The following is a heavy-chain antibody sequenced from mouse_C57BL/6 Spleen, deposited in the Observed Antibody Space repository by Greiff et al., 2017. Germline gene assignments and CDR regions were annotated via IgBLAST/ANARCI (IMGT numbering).Heavy chain of an antibody. CDR1: GYAFSSYW. CDR2: IYPGDGDT. Sequence: QVQLKESGAELVKPGASVKISCKASGYAFSSYWLNWVKQRPGKGLEWIGQIYPGDGDTNYNGKFKGKATLTAYKSSSTAYMQLSSLTSEDSAVYFCARRGHAGFDYWGQGTTLTVSS. J-gene: IGHJ2*01. CDR3: ARRGHAGFDY. V-gene: IGHV1-80*01.